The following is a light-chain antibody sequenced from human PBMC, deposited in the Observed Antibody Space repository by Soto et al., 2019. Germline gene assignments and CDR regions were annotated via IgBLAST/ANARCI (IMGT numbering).Light chain of an antibody. Sequence: EIVLTQSPGTLSLSPGERATLSCRASQSVSSNYLAWYQQKPGQAPRLLIYGASSRATGIPDRFSGSGSGTDFTLTISSLEPEDSAVYYCQQRHMWPITFGQGTRLENK. CDR3: QQRHMWPIT. V-gene: IGKV3D-20*02. CDR2: GAS. J-gene: IGKJ5*01. CDR1: QSVSSNY.